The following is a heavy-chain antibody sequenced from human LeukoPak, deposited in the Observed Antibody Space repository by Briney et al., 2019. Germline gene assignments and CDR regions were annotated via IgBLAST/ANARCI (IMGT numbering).Heavy chain of an antibody. CDR3: VRGTSAWRGVDY. CDR1: EFTFSTYW. J-gene: IGHJ4*02. CDR2: ISPNGETT. V-gene: IGHV3-74*01. Sequence: GGSLRLSCAASEFTFSTYWMHWVRQAPGKGLVWVTNISPNGETTYCAGSVKGRFTISRDNAKNTLYLEMNSLRAEDTAIYYCVRGTSAWRGVDYWGQGTLVNVPS. D-gene: IGHD6-19*01.